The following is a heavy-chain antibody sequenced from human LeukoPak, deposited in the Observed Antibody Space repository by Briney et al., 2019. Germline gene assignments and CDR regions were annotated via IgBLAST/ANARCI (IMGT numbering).Heavy chain of an antibody. Sequence: GGSLRLSCAASGFTFSSYEMNWVRQAPGKGLEWVAVIWYDGSNKYYADSVKGRFTISRDNSKNTLYLQMNSLRAEDTAVYYCAKDQSSGWYGSDYWGQGTLVTVSS. D-gene: IGHD6-19*01. CDR2: IWYDGSNK. CDR3: AKDQSSGWYGSDY. J-gene: IGHJ4*02. CDR1: GFTFSSYE. V-gene: IGHV3-33*06.